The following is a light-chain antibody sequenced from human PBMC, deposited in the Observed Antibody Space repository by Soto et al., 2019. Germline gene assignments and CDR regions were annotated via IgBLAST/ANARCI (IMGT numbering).Light chain of an antibody. CDR3: HNWKT. CDR1: QGLSSS. J-gene: IGKJ4*02. CDR2: AAS. V-gene: IGKV3-11*01. Sequence: ESVLTQSPATLSLSPGERATLSCRASQGLSSSLAWYQQKPGQAPRLLIYAASNRATGIPARFSGSGSGTDFTLTISSLEPEDFAVYYCHNWKTFGRGTKVELK.